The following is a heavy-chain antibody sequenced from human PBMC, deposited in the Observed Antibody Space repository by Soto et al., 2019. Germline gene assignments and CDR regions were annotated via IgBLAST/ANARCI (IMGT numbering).Heavy chain of an antibody. CDR3: ARSEAEAGTGGFYVL. J-gene: IGHJ4*02. CDR2: INPSGGST. V-gene: IGHV1-46*01. Sequence: QGLEWMGIINPSGGSTSYAQKFQGRVTMTRDTSISTAYMELSRLRSDDTAVYFCARSEAEAGTGGFYVLWGQGTLVSVSS. D-gene: IGHD6-13*01.